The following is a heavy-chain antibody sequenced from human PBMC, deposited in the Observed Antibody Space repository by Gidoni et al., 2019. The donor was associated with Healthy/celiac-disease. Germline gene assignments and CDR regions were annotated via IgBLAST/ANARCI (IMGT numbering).Heavy chain of an antibody. CDR3: ARENTGYGEQWLVAYYYGMDV. J-gene: IGHJ6*02. D-gene: IGHD6-19*01. CDR2: IYTSGST. V-gene: IGHV4-4*07. Sequence: QVQLQESGPGLVKPSETLSLTCTVSGGSISSYYWSWIRQPAGKGLEWLGRIYTSGSTNYTPSLKSRVTMSVDTSKNQFSLKLSSVTAADTAVYYCARENTGYGEQWLVAYYYGMDVWGQGTTVTVSS. CDR1: GGSISSYY.